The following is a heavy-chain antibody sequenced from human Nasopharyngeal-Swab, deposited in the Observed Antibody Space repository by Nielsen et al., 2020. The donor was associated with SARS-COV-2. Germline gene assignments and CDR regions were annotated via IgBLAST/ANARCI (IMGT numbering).Heavy chain of an antibody. J-gene: IGHJ4*02. V-gene: IGHV4-34*01. CDR2: INRSGST. CDR3: ARDPGSGSFYFDY. Sequence: RQAPGKGLEWIGEINRSGSTNYNPPLKSRVTISVDTSKNQFSLKLSSVTAADTAVYYCARDPGSGSFYFDYWGQGTLVTVSS. D-gene: IGHD3-22*01.